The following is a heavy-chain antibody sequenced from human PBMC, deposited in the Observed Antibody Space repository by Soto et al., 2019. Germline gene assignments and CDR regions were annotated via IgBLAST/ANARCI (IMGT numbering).Heavy chain of an antibody. D-gene: IGHD2-2*01. J-gene: IGHJ4*02. CDR1: GFTFGDYA. Sequence: GGSLRLSCTASGFTFGDYAMSWFRQAPGKGLEWVGFIRSKAYGGTTEYAASVKGRFTISRDDSKSIAYLQMNSLKTEDTAVYYCTSLGYCSSTSCYSNYWGQGTLVTVSS. CDR3: TSLGYCSSTSCYSNY. CDR2: IRSKAYGGTT. V-gene: IGHV3-49*03.